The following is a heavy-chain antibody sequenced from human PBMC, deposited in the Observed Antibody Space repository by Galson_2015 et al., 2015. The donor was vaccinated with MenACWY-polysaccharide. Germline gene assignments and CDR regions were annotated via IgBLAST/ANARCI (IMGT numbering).Heavy chain of an antibody. CDR3: ARVGVSGYTSYY. D-gene: IGHD5-12*01. CDR2: ISSSSRTI. CDR1: GFTFSIYR. J-gene: IGHJ4*02. Sequence: SLRLSCAASGFTFSIYRINWVRQAPGKGLEWISYISSSSRTISYTDSVKGRFTVSRDNAKNSVNLQMNSLRAEDTGIYYCARVGVSGYTSYYWCQGTLVTVSS. V-gene: IGHV3-48*01.